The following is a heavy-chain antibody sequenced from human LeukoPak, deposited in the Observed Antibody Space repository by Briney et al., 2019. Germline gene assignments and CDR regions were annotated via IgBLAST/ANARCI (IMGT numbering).Heavy chain of an antibody. CDR3: ARGYSSYDSRYSSGWYYYYYYMDV. D-gene: IGHD6-19*01. CDR2: INHSGST. J-gene: IGHJ6*03. CDR1: GGSFSGYY. Sequence: SETLSLTCAVYGGSFSGYYWSWIRQPPGKGLEWIGEINHSGSTNNNPSLKSRVTISVDTSKNQFSLKLSSVTAADTAVYYCARGYSSYDSRYSSGWYYYYYYMDVWGKGTTVTVSS. V-gene: IGHV4-34*01.